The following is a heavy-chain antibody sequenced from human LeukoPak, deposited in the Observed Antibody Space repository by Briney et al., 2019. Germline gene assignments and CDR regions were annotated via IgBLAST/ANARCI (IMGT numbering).Heavy chain of an antibody. D-gene: IGHD3-10*01. CDR3: VKSRGSGSYSFDC. V-gene: IGHV3-23*01. J-gene: IGHJ4*02. CDR2: ISNSGGDT. Sequence: GGSLRLSCAASGFTFRTYAMSWVRQAPGKGLEWVSTISNSGGDTYCADSVKGRFTISRDNSKNTLHVQMNSLRAEDTAIYYCVKSRGSGSYSFDCWGQGTLVTVSS. CDR1: GFTFRTYA.